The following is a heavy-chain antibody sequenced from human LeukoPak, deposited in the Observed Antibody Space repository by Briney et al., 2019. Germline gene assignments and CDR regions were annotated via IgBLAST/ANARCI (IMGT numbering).Heavy chain of an antibody. CDR2: IIPIFGTA. CDR1: GGTFSSYA. CDR3: AREAVAGSAHFDY. Sequence: VASVTVSCKASGGTFSSYAISWVRQAPGQGLEWMGGIIPIFGTANYAQKFQGRVTITADESTSTAYMELSSLRSEDTAVYYCAREAVAGSAHFDYWGQGTLVTVSS. J-gene: IGHJ4*02. D-gene: IGHD6-19*01. V-gene: IGHV1-69*01.